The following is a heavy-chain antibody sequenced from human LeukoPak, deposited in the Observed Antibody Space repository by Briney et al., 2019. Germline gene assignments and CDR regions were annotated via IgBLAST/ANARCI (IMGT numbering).Heavy chain of an antibody. V-gene: IGHV4-34*01. CDR2: INPTGST. J-gene: IGHJ4*02. CDR1: GGSLSGDY. Sequence: SGTLSLTCAVDGGSLSGDYWSWIRHPPGEGLEWRGEINPTGSTNYNPSLKSRVTISADTSKSQFSLELSSVTAADTAVFYCARALSTVTTYFDSWGQGTLVTVSS. CDR3: ARALSTVTTYFDS. D-gene: IGHD4-17*01.